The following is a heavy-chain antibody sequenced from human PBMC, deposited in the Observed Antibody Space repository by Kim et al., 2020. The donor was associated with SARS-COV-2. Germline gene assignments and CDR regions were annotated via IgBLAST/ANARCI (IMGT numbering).Heavy chain of an antibody. Sequence: ASVKVSCKASGYTFTSYAMNWVRQAPGQGLEWMGWINTNTGNPTYAQGFTGRFVFSLDTSVSTAYLQISSPKAEDTAVYYCARGDFWSGYYTFFYYGMDVWGQGTTVTVSS. V-gene: IGHV7-4-1*02. CDR2: INTNTGNP. D-gene: IGHD3-3*01. CDR3: ARGDFWSGYYTFFYYGMDV. CDR1: GYTFTSYA. J-gene: IGHJ6*02.